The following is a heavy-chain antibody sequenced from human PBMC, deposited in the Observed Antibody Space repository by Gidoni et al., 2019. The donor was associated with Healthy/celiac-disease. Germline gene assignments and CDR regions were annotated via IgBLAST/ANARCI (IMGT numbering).Heavy chain of an antibody. Sequence: QVQLVPSGAEVKKPGSSVKVSCKASGGTFSSYAISWVRQAPGQGLEWMGVIIPICGTANYAQKFQGRVTITADESTSTAYMELSSLRSEDTAVYYCARDTYYDLHMGGMDVWGQGTTVTVSS. CDR2: IIPICGTA. V-gene: IGHV1-69*01. CDR3: ARDTYYDLHMGGMDV. CDR1: GGTFSSYA. J-gene: IGHJ6*02. D-gene: IGHD3-16*01.